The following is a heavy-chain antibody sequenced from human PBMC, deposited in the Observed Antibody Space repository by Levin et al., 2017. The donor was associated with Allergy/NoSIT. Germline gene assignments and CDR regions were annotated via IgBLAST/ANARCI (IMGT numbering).Heavy chain of an antibody. J-gene: IGHJ4*02. D-gene: IGHD5-12*01. CDR2: ISSSGGGT. CDR3: AKDLAAVGQESGYGIDY. Sequence: PGGSLRLSCAASGFTFSNYALNWVRQAPGKGLEWVSAISSSGGGTYYADSVKGRFTISRDNSKDTLFLQMDTLRAEDTAVYYCAKDLAAVGQESGYGIDYWGQGTLVTVSS. CDR1: GFTFSNYA. V-gene: IGHV3-23*01.